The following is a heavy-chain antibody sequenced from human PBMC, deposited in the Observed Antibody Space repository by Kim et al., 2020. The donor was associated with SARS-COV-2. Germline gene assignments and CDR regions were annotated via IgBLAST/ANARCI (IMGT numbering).Heavy chain of an antibody. CDR2: IIPIFGTA. CDR1: GGTFSSYA. D-gene: IGHD3-10*01. J-gene: IGHJ5*02. CDR3: ASPRYYYGSGSTVWFDP. V-gene: IGHV1-69*13. Sequence: SVKVSCKASGGTFSSYAISWVRQAPGQGLEWMGGIIPIFGTANYAQKFQGRVTITADESTSTAYMELSSLRSEDMAVYYCASPRYYYGSGSTVWFDPWGQGTLVTVSS.